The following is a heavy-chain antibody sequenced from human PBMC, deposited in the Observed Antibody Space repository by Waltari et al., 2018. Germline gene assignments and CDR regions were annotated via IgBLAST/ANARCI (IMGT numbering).Heavy chain of an antibody. CDR3: ARLLWFGELLEDY. CDR2: INHSGST. CDR1: GGSFSGYY. V-gene: IGHV4-34*01. Sequence: QVQLQQWGAGLLKPSETLSLTCAVYGGSFSGYYWSWIRQPPGKGLEWIGEINHSGSTNYNPCLKSRVTISVDTSKNQFSLKLSSVTAADTAVYYCARLLWFGELLEDYWGQGTLVTVSS. J-gene: IGHJ4*02. D-gene: IGHD3-10*01.